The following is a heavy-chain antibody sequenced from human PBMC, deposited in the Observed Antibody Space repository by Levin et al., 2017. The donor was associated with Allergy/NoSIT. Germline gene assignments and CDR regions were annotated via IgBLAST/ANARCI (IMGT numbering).Heavy chain of an antibody. J-gene: IGHJ4*02. CDR2: ISYDGSNK. D-gene: IGHD6-6*01. Sequence: PGGSLRLSCAASGFTFSSYGMHWVRQAPGKGLEWVAVISYDGSNKYYADSVKGRFTISRDNSKNTLYLQMNSLRAEDTAVYYCANLIAARVYWGQGTLVTVSS. V-gene: IGHV3-30*18. CDR1: GFTFSSYG. CDR3: ANLIAARVY.